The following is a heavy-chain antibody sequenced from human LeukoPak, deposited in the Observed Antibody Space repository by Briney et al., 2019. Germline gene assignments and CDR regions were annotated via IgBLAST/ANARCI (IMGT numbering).Heavy chain of an antibody. V-gene: IGHV1-69*13. CDR1: GGTFRRHA. D-gene: IGHD3-22*01. Sequence: ASVKVSCKASGGTFRRHAISWVRQAPGQGLEWVGGIIPMFATANYAQKFQGRVTITADESTSTTYMELNSLTSEDTAVYYCASDTSHTGGYYYREDAFDVWGQGTMVTVSS. CDR3: ASDTSHTGGYYYREDAFDV. J-gene: IGHJ3*01. CDR2: IIPMFATA.